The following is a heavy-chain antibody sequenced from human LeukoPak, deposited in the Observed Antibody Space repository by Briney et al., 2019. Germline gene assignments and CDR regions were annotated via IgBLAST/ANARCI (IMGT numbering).Heavy chain of an antibody. CDR2: IYTSGST. J-gene: IGHJ5*02. CDR1: GGSISSYY. Sequence: SETLSLTCTVSGGSISSYYWGWIRQPAGKGLEWIGRIYTSGSTNYNPSLKSRVTVSVDTSKNQFSLKLSSVTAADTVVYYCAREGPSRWFDPWGQGTLVTVSS. CDR3: AREGPSRWFDP. V-gene: IGHV4-4*07.